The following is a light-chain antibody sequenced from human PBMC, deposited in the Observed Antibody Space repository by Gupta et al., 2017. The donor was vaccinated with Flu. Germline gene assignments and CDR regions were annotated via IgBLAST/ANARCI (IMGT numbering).Light chain of an antibody. J-gene: IGKJ2*01. V-gene: IGKV3-20*01. Sequence: ELVLTQSPGTLSLATGERAALSCRASQSVSDNYLVWYQQKPGQAPRLLIYGASNRATGIPDRFRGSGSGTDFALTISRLEPEDVAVYYCQQYESSPGYTFGQGTKLEIK. CDR2: GAS. CDR1: QSVSDNY. CDR3: QQYESSPGYT.